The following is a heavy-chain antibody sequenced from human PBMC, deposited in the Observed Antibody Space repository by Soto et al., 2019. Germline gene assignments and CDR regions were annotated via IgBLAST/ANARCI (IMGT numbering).Heavy chain of an antibody. CDR2: IYNGGST. D-gene: IGHD7-27*01. J-gene: IGHJ4*02. Sequence: QVQLQESGPGLVKPSQTLSLTCTVSGGSITAVNSCWSWIRQSPDKCLEWIWHIYNGGSTYNNPSLPRRVTRSVDTSNNQFSLKLSSVSAADTAGYYGARGPSGDKVDYWGQGTLVTVSS. CDR3: ARGPSGDKVDY. V-gene: IGHV4-30-4*01. CDR1: GGSITAVNSC.